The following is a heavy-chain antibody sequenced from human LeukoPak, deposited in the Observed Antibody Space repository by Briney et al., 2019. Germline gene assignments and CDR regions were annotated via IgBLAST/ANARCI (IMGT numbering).Heavy chain of an antibody. CDR2: ISGSGGST. CDR1: GFTFSSYG. CDR3: AKDGLAGTHPYYYYYMDV. V-gene: IGHV3-23*01. D-gene: IGHD6-19*01. Sequence: GGSLRLSCAASGFTFSSYGMSWVRQAPGKGLEWVSAISGSGGSTYYADSVKGRFTISRDNSKNTLYLQMNSLRAEDTAVYYCAKDGLAGTHPYYYYYMDVWGKGTTVTISS. J-gene: IGHJ6*03.